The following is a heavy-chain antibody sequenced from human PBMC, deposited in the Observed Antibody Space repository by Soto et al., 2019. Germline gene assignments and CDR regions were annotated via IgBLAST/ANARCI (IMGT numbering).Heavy chain of an antibody. J-gene: IGHJ4*02. D-gene: IGHD3-10*01. Sequence: QVQLQESGPGLVKPSGTLSLTCAVSGGSISSTNWWTWVRQPPRKGLEWIAEIHHSGSTNYNPSLESRVTISIDKSNNQFSLKLKSVTAADTAVYYCARYDYGSGDDYDIDYWGQGTLVTVSS. CDR2: IHHSGST. CDR1: GGSISSTNW. CDR3: ARYDYGSGDDYDIDY. V-gene: IGHV4-4*02.